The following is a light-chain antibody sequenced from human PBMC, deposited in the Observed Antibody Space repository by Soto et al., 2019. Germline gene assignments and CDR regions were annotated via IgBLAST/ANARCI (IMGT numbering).Light chain of an antibody. Sequence: DIQMTQSPSSLSASVGDRVTITCRASQSITISLHWYQQKPGKSPKLLIYAASTLPSGVPSRFSGSGSGTDFTLHISSVQPEDVATYYCQQTYSTPYTFGQGTRLEIK. J-gene: IGKJ2*01. CDR1: QSITIS. V-gene: IGKV1-39*01. CDR2: AAS. CDR3: QQTYSTPYT.